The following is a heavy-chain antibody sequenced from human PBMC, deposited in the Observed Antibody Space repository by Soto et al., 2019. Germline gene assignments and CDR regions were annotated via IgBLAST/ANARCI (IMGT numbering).Heavy chain of an antibody. V-gene: IGHV4-61*01. CDR2: IYYSGST. D-gene: IGHD3-3*01. J-gene: IGHJ5*02. CDR3: ATADYDFWSGYSNWFDP. CDR1: GGSVSSGSYY. Sequence: PSETLSLTCTVSGGSVSSGSYYWSWIRQPPGKGLEWIGYIYYSGSTNYNPSLKSRVTISVDTSKNQFSLKLSSVTAADTAVSYCATADYDFWSGYSNWFDPWGQGTLVTVSS.